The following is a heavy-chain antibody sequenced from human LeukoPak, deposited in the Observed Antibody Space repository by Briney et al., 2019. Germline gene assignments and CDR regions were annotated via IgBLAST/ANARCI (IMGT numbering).Heavy chain of an antibody. J-gene: IGHJ6*02. Sequence: VASVKVSCKPSGGTLSTYAISWVRQAPGQGPQWMGGVIPMFGTVRYAQKFQGRVTITADDSTSTAYMELSSLRFEDTAVYYCASRGGATQENDYYYFAMDVWGQGTTVTVSS. CDR3: ASRGGATQENDYYYFAMDV. D-gene: IGHD2/OR15-2a*01. V-gene: IGHV1-69*13. CDR1: GGTLSTYA. CDR2: VIPMFGTV.